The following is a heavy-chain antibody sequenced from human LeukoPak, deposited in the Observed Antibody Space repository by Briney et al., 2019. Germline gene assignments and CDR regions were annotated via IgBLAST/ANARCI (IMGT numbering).Heavy chain of an antibody. J-gene: IGHJ4*02. D-gene: IGHD3-16*02. CDR1: GFTVSSNY. Sequence: PGGSLRLSCAASGFTVSSNYMSWVRQAPGKGLEWVSVIYSGGSTYYADSVKGRFTISRDNSKNTLYLQMNSQRAEDTAVYYCARDQGDYVWGSYRPHYFDYWGQGTLVTVSS. CDR2: IYSGGST. CDR3: ARDQGDYVWGSYRPHYFDY. V-gene: IGHV3-53*01.